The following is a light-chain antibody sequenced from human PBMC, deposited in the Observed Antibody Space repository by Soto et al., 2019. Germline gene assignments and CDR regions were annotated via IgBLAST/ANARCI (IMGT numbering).Light chain of an antibody. CDR3: QQYNSYPWT. Sequence: DIQMTQSPSTLSASVGDRVTITCRASQGINSWLAWYQQKPGRAPKLLIYKASSLESGVPSRFSGSGSGTEFTLTISSLQPDDFATYYCQQYNSYPWTFGQGTKVEIK. CDR2: KAS. CDR1: QGINSW. J-gene: IGKJ1*01. V-gene: IGKV1-5*03.